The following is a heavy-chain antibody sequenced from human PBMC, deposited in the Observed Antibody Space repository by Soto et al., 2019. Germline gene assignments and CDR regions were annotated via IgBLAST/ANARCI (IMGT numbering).Heavy chain of an antibody. D-gene: IGHD2-21*02. Sequence: GGSLRLSCAASGFTFSSYAMSWVRQAPGKGLEWVSAISGSGGITYTYYADSVTGRFTISRDNSQNTLYLHMSSLRADDTAVYYGAIGRDYGGDSRNDWGKGILVTVPS. CDR1: GFTFSSYA. CDR3: AIGRDYGGDSRND. CDR2: ISGSGGITYT. J-gene: IGHJ4*02. V-gene: IGHV3-23*01.